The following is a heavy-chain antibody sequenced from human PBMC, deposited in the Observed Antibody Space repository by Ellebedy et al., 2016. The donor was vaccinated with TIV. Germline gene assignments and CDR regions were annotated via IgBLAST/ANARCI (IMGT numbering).Heavy chain of an antibody. CDR1: GFTFSSYA. CDR3: ARGGTGEQWLVLLGY. CDR2: ISYDGSNK. Sequence: GESLKISCAASGFTFSSYAMHWVRQAPGKGLEWVAVISYDGSNKYYADSVKGRFTISRDNSKNTLYLQMNSLRAEDTAVYYCARGGTGEQWLVLLGYWGQGTLVTVSS. D-gene: IGHD6-19*01. J-gene: IGHJ4*02. V-gene: IGHV3-30*04.